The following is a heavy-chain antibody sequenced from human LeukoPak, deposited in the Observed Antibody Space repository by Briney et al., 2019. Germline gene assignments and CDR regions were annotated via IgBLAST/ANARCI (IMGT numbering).Heavy chain of an antibody. CDR3: AKQRGYNYGNGPYY. J-gene: IGHJ4*02. D-gene: IGHD5-18*01. CDR2: ISYDGGNK. CDR1: GFTLSSYG. Sequence: GGSLRLFCAASGFTLSSYGMQWVRQAPGKGLEWVAVISYDGGNKYYADSVKGRFTISRDNSKNKLYLQMNSLRAEDTAVYYCAKQRGYNYGNGPYYWGQGTLVTVSS. V-gene: IGHV3-30*18.